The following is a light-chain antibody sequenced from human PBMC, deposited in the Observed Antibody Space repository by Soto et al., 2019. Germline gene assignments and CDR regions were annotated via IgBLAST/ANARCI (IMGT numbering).Light chain of an antibody. J-gene: IGLJ7*01. Sequence: QSVLTQPPSASGTPGQRVTISCSGSSSNIGSNYVYWYQQLPGTAPKLLIYRNNQRPSGVPDRFSGSKSGTSASLAISGLRSEDEADYYCAAWDDGLSGPVFGGGTQLTV. CDR1: SSNIGSNY. CDR2: RNN. V-gene: IGLV1-47*01. CDR3: AAWDDGLSGPV.